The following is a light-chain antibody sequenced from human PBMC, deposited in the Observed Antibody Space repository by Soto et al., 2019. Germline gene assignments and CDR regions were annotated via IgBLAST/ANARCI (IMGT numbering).Light chain of an antibody. J-gene: IGKJ1*01. Sequence: IPMTKSPYTMSXSVGDTXTGTCXASQSVSGWLAWYQQKPGEAPKLLIYDASSWTRGVPSRFSGSGSGTKFTLTIASLQPDDFASYYCQQYENFSGTFGPGTKVDIK. CDR1: QSVSGW. V-gene: IGKV1-5*01. CDR2: DAS. CDR3: QQYENFSGT.